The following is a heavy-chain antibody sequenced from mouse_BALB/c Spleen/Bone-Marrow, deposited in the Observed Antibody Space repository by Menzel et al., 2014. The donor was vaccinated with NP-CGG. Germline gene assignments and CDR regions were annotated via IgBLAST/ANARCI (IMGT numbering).Heavy chain of an antibody. Sequence: EVKLMESGGDLVKPGGSLKLSCAASGFTFSSYGMSWVRQTPDKRLEWVATIGTGGSQTYHTDSVKGRFTISRDNAKNTLYLQMSSLKSEDSAIYYCARRGYDNSYWYFGVWGAGTTVTVSS. CDR1: GFTFSSYG. J-gene: IGHJ1*01. D-gene: IGHD2-3*01. CDR3: ARRGYDNSYWYFGV. V-gene: IGHV5-6*02. CDR2: IGTGGSQT.